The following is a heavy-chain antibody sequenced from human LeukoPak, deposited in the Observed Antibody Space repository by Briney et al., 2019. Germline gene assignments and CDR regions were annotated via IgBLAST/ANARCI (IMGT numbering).Heavy chain of an antibody. CDR1: GGSISSYY. V-gene: IGHV4-4*07. D-gene: IGHD6-13*01. CDR2: IYTSGST. Sequence: PSETLSLTCTVSGGSISSYYWSWIRQPAGKGLEWIGRIYTSGSTNYNPSLKSRVTMSEDTSKNQFSLKLSSVTAADTAVYYCARGASRIAAAPKWFDPWGQGTLVTVSS. J-gene: IGHJ5*02. CDR3: ARGASRIAAAPKWFDP.